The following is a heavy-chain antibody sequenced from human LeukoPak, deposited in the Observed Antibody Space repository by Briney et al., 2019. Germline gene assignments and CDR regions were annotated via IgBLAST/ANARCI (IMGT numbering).Heavy chain of an antibody. V-gene: IGHV1-2*02. J-gene: IGHJ6*02. D-gene: IGHD3-3*01. CDR1: GYTCTDCY. CDR3: ARVRFFYYGMDV. CDR2: VDPNSEGT. Sequence: ASVKVSCKASGYTCTDCYIHWVRQVPGQGLEWMGWVDPNSEGTNYAQKFQGRVTMTRDTSTSTAYMELSRLRSDDTAVYYCARVRFFYYGMDVWGQGTTVTVSS.